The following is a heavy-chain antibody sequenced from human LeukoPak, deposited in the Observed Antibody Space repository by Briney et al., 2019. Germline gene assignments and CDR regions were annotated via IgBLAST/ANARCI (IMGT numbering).Heavy chain of an antibody. CDR1: GYTFTSYY. J-gene: IGHJ5*02. CDR2: INPSGGST. D-gene: IGHD2/OR15-2a*01. V-gene: IGHV1-46*01. Sequence: ASVKVSCKASGYTFTSYYMHWVRQAPGRGLEWMGIINPSGGSTSYAQKFQGRVTMTRDMSTSTVYMELSSLRSEDTAVYYCARDNLSSMTCFDPWGQGTLVTVSS. CDR3: ARDNLSSMTCFDP.